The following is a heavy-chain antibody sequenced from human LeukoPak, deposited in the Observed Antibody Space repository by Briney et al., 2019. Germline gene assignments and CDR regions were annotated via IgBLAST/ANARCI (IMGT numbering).Heavy chain of an antibody. CDR1: GYTFTSYG. CDR2: ISAYNGNT. D-gene: IGHD4-17*01. CDR3: ARPTVTDDYYYYGMDV. Sequence: ASVKVSCKASGYTFTSYGISWVRQAPGQGLEWMGWISAYNGNTNYAQKLQGRVTMTTDTSTSKAYMELRSLRSDDTAVYYCARPTVTDDYYYYGMDVWGQGTTVTVSS. V-gene: IGHV1-18*01. J-gene: IGHJ6*02.